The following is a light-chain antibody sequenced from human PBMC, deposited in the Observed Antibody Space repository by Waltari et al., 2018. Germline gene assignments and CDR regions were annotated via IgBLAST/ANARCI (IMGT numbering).Light chain of an antibody. V-gene: IGKV1-39*01. CDR1: QSISSY. CDR2: AAS. CDR3: QQSYSTFSLT. J-gene: IGKJ4*01. Sequence: DIQMTQSPSSLSASVGDRVTITCRASQSISSYLNWYQQKPGKAPKLLIYAASSLRSGVPSRFSGSGSGTDFTLTISSLQPEDFATYYCQQSYSTFSLTFGGGTKVEIK.